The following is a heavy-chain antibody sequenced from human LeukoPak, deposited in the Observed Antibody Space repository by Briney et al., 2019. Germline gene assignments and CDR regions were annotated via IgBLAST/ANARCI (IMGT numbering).Heavy chain of an antibody. V-gene: IGHV4-4*07. CDR1: GVSIQSYW. Sequence: SETLSLTCDVSGVSIQSYWWSWVRKPTGKGLEWIGRIYTTGRTNYSPSFQSRVTMSIDVSSNQFSLTLRSVTAADTAVYYCARSGYTISAYHSDFWGQGAPVTVSS. CDR2: IYTTGRT. CDR3: ARSGYTISAYHSDF. D-gene: IGHD5-18*01. J-gene: IGHJ4*02.